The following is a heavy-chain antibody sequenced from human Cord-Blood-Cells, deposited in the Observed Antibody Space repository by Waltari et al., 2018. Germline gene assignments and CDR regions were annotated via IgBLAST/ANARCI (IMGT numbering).Heavy chain of an antibody. CDR3: ATLIADYYYYGMDV. CDR2: IKHSGST. Sequence: QVKLHRWGAGLLNPPETVSLTPAAYGGSFRVDYWGWFRPPPGKGLEWIGEIKHSGSTSYHPSLKSRVTISVDTSKNQFSLKLSSVTAADTAVYYCATLIADYYYYGMDVWGQGTTVTVSS. D-gene: IGHD3-22*01. V-gene: IGHV4-34*01. CDR1: GGSFRVDY. J-gene: IGHJ6*02.